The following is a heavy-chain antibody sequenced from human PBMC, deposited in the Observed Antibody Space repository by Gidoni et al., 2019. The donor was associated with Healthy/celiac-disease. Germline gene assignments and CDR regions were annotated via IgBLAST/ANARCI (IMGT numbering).Heavy chain of an antibody. D-gene: IGHD3-9*01. CDR3: TTGPFRPLTTR. CDR2: IKSKTDGGTT. Sequence: EVQLVESGGGLLKPGGSLRLSCAASAFPFSNAWMSWVRQAPGKGLEWVGRIKSKTDGGTTDYAAPVKGRFTISRDDSKNTLYLQMNSLKTEDTAVYYCTTGPFRPLTTRWGQGTLVTVSS. J-gene: IGHJ4*02. V-gene: IGHV3-15*01. CDR1: AFPFSNAW.